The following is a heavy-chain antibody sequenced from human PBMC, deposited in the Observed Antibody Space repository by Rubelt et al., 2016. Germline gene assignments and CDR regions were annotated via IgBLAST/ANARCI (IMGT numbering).Heavy chain of an antibody. Sequence: QVQLVQSGAEVKKPGASVKVSCKASGYRFTDYYMHWVRQAPGQGLEWVGWINPNSGATNYAQKFQGRVTLTRDTSSSTAYMELSRLTSDDTVVYYCARGGAAAAGDFWGQGTLVTVSS. J-gene: IGHJ4*02. CDR2: INPNSGAT. V-gene: IGHV1-2*02. D-gene: IGHD6-13*01. CDR1: GYRFTDYY. CDR3: ARGGAAAAGDF.